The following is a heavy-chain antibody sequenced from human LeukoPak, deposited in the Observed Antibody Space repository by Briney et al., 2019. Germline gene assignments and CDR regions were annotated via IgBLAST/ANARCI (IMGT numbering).Heavy chain of an antibody. CDR3: ARGPTISETGYFDY. D-gene: IGHD1-1*01. Sequence: PSETLSLTCAVYGGSFSAYYWSWIRQSPGKGLEWIAEINHRGDTNNTPSVKSRVSISVNTSKNQFSLKVTSLTAADTAVYYCARGPTISETGYFDYWGQGTLVTVSS. CDR2: INHRGDT. J-gene: IGHJ4*03. V-gene: IGHV4-34*01. CDR1: GGSFSAYY.